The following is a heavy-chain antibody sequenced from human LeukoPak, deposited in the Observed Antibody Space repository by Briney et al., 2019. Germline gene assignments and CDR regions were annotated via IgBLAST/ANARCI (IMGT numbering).Heavy chain of an antibody. D-gene: IGHD4/OR15-4a*01. CDR3: ASIETPAQVLPDN. CDR2: IYSSGST. CDR1: GGSISGNNW. J-gene: IGHJ4*02. Sequence: PSETLSLTCAVSGGSISGNNWWTWVRQPPGKGLEWVGEIYSSGSTNYNPSLKSRVTISVDKSKNQFSLKLNSVTAADTAVYYCASIETPAQVLPDNWGQGTLVTVSS. V-gene: IGHV4-4*02.